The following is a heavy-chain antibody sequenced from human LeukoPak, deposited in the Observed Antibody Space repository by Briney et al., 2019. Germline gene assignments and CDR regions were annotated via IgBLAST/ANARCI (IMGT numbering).Heavy chain of an antibody. D-gene: IGHD3-22*01. CDR2: INTNTGNP. J-gene: IGHJ1*01. Sequence: GASVKVSCKASGYSFTRYPVNWVRQAPGQGLEWMGWINTNTGNPTYAQGFTGRFVFSLDTSVSTAYLQISSLKAEDTAVYYCARVLSDDSSGYKPPAQYFQHWGQGTLVTVSS. CDR3: ARVLSDDSSGYKPPAQYFQH. V-gene: IGHV7-4-1*02. CDR1: GYSFTRYP.